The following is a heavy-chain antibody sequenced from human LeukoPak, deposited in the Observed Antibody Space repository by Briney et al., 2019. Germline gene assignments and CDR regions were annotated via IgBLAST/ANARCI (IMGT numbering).Heavy chain of an antibody. V-gene: IGHV4-4*02. Sequence: SGTLSLTCTVSGGSISSNNWWSWVRLPPGKGLEWIGEIYHSGNTNYNPSLKSRVTISGDTSKNQFFLKLTSVTAADTAVYYCARHTRPGCSGYENAFDIWGQGTMVTVSS. CDR2: IYHSGNT. D-gene: IGHD5-12*01. J-gene: IGHJ3*02. CDR1: GGSISSNNW. CDR3: ARHTRPGCSGYENAFDI.